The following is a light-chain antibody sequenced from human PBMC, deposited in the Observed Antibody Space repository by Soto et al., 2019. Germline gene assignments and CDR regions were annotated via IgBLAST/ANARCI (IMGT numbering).Light chain of an antibody. V-gene: IGLV2-11*01. CDR2: DVT. CDR1: SSDVGGYNA. Sequence: QSALTQPRSVSGSPRQSVTISCTGTSSDVGGYNAVSWYQQYPGKAPQLMIYDVTKRPSGVPDRFSGSKSGNTASLTISGLQAEDEADYYCSSYAGSLTMVFGGGTKVTVL. CDR3: SSYAGSLTMV. J-gene: IGLJ3*02.